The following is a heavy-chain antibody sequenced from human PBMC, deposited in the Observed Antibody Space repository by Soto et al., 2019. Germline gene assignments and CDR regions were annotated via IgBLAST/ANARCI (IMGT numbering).Heavy chain of an antibody. Sequence: SETLSLTCTVSGGSISSYYWSWIRQPPGKGLEWIGYIYYSGSTNYNPSLKSRVTISVDTSKNQFSLKLSSVTAADTAVYYCASSGYQLQWSDYWGQGTVVTVSS. CDR3: ASSGYQLQWSDY. CDR1: GGSISSYY. V-gene: IGHV4-59*01. D-gene: IGHD2-2*01. J-gene: IGHJ4*02. CDR2: IYYSGST.